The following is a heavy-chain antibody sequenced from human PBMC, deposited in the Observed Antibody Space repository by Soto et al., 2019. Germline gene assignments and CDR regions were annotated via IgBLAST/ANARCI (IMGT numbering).Heavy chain of an antibody. D-gene: IGHD2-15*01. V-gene: IGHV3-23*01. CDR1: GFTFSSYA. CDR2: ISGSGGST. J-gene: IGHJ5*02. Sequence: PGGSLRLSCAASGFTFSSYAMSWVRQAPGKGLEWVSAISGSGGSTYYADSVKGRFTISRDNSKNTLYLQMNSLRAEDTAVYYCAKTPEWGVVVVAATNNWFDPWGQGTLVTVSS. CDR3: AKTPEWGVVVVAATNNWFDP.